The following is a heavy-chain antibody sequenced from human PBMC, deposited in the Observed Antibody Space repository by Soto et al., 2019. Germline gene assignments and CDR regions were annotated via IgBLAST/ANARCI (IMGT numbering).Heavy chain of an antibody. CDR1: GYAFTNYA. J-gene: IGHJ3*02. Sequence: QGQLVQSGAEVKKPGASVKVSCTASGYAFTNYAINWVRQAPGQGLEWMGWMNPNTGGTGYARQFQGRLTMTRNISMRTVYMELNSLRSDDSAVYYCAREWPEVFDIWGQGTTVIVSS. CDR2: MNPNTGGT. V-gene: IGHV1-8*01. CDR3: AREWPEVFDI. D-gene: IGHD5-12*01.